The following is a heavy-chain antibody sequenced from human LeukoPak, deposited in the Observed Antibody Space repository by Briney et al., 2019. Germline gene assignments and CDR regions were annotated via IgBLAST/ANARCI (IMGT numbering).Heavy chain of an antibody. CDR3: ARDLGDYVGYDAFDI. CDR2: ITGSGGKT. CDR1: GFTFSSYE. V-gene: IGHV3-48*03. J-gene: IGHJ3*02. D-gene: IGHD4-17*01. Sequence: GGSLRLSCAASGFTFSSYEMNWVRQAPGRGLEWLSYITGSGGKTYYADSVKGRFTISRDNANKLLFLHMNSLRAEDTAVYYCARDLGDYVGYDAFDIWGQGTMVTVSS.